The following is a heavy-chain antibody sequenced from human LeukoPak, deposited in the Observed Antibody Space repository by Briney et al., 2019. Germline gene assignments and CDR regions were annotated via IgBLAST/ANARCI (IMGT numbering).Heavy chain of an antibody. Sequence: PGGSLRLSCAASGFTVSSNYMSWVRQAPGEGLEWVSVIFSGGSTYYADSVKGRFTISRDKSNNTLYLQMNSLRAEDTAVYYCARGPGKASFDYWGQGTLVTVSS. CDR2: IFSGGST. V-gene: IGHV3-53*01. CDR1: GFTVSSNY. CDR3: ARGPGKASFDY. D-gene: IGHD3-10*01. J-gene: IGHJ4*02.